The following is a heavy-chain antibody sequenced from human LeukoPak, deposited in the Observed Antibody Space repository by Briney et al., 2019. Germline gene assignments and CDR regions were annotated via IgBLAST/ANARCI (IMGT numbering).Heavy chain of an antibody. D-gene: IGHD6-6*01. Sequence: PGGSLRLSCAASGFTFSSYAMSWVRQAPGKGLEWVSYISDSGSAISYADSVRGRFTISRDNAKNSLYLQVNSLRAEDTAVYYRARVQSSSSRTFDFWGQGTLVTVSS. J-gene: IGHJ4*02. CDR1: GFTFSSYA. V-gene: IGHV3-48*04. CDR3: ARVQSSSSRTFDF. CDR2: ISDSGSAI.